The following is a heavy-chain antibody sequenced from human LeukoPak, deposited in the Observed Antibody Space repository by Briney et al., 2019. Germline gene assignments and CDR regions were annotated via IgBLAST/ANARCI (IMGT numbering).Heavy chain of an antibody. CDR2: IYYSGST. J-gene: IGHJ4*02. CDR3: ARHMTVATGYFDY. D-gene: IGHD4-23*01. Sequence: PSETLSLTCTVSGGSISSGDYYWSWIRQHPGKGLEWIGYIYYSGSTYYNPSLKSRVTISVDTSKNQFSLKLSSVTAADTAVYYCARHMTVATGYFDYWGQGTLVTVSS. CDR1: GGSISSGDYY. V-gene: IGHV4-31*03.